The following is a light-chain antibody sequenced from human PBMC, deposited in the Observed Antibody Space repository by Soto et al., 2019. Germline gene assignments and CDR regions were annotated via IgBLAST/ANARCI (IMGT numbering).Light chain of an antibody. CDR1: QSGGTLY. Sequence: MVLTQSPGPLPLFPGDKATLPCRASQSGGTLYLAWYQQKPGQAPRLLISGTSTRATGIPDRFSGSASGTDFTLTISRLEPEDFAVYYCQQYGTSPRTFGQGTRV. CDR2: GTS. V-gene: IGKV3-20*01. CDR3: QQYGTSPRT. J-gene: IGKJ1*01.